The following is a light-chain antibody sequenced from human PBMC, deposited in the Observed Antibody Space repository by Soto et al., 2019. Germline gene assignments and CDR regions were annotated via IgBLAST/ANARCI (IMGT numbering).Light chain of an antibody. CDR2: GAS. V-gene: IGKV3-20*01. CDR3: QQYGSSPT. Sequence: EIVMTQSPVTLSVSLGQRATLSCRASQTVSSHIAWYQQKPGQAPRLLIYGASTRATGIPDRFSGSGSGTDFTLTISRLEPEDFAVYYCQQYGSSPTFGQGTRLEIK. CDR1: QTVSSH. J-gene: IGKJ5*01.